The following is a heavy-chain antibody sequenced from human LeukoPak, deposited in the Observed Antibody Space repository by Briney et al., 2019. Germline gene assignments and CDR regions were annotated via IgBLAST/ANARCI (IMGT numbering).Heavy chain of an antibody. CDR2: IYIDGTGI. J-gene: IGHJ4*02. Sequence: PGGSLRLSCAASGFTFSKYWMHWVRQAPGKGLVWVSRIYIDGTGIVYAGSVKGRFIISRDNAKNTLYLQMNSLRVEDTAVYYCARGPNYYDSSGYYLFDYWGQGTLVTVSS. CDR3: ARGPNYYDSSGYYLFDY. D-gene: IGHD3-22*01. V-gene: IGHV3-74*01. CDR1: GFTFSKYW.